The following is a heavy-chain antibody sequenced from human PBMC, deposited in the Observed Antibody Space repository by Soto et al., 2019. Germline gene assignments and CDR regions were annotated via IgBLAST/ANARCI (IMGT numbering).Heavy chain of an antibody. CDR3: ARATMIVVPGGAFDI. Sequence: ASVKVSCKASGYTFTGYYMHWVRQAPGQGLEWMGWINPNSGGTNYAQKFQGWVTMTRDTSISTAYMELSRLRSDDTAVYYCARATMIVVPGGAFDIWGQGTMVTVSS. CDR1: GYTFTGYY. CDR2: INPNSGGT. V-gene: IGHV1-2*04. D-gene: IGHD3-22*01. J-gene: IGHJ3*02.